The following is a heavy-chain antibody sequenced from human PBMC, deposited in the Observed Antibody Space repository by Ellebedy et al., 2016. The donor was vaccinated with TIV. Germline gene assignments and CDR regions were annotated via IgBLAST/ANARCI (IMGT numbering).Heavy chain of an antibody. CDR3: ARFSGRGGSGRNAQPSLDY. V-gene: IGHV3-33*01. CDR2: IWYDGSNK. Sequence: PGGSLRLPCAASGFTFSSYGMHWVRQAPGTGLEWVAVIWYDGSNKYYADSVKGRFTISRDNSKNTLSLQMNSLRAEDTAVYYCARFSGRGGSGRNAQPSLDYWGQGTLVTVSS. CDR1: GFTFSSYG. J-gene: IGHJ4*02. D-gene: IGHD1-26*01.